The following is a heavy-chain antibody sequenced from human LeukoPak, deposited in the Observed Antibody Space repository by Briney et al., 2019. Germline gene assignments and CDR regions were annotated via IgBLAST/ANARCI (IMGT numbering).Heavy chain of an antibody. V-gene: IGHV1-8*01. Sequence: ASVKVSCKASGYTFTSYDINWVRQATGQGLEWMGWMNPNSGNTGYAQKFQGRVTMTRNTSISTAYMELSSMRSEDTAVYYCARGRTIVGATMPFDYWGQGTLVTVSS. CDR3: ARGRTIVGATMPFDY. D-gene: IGHD1-26*01. CDR1: GYTFTSYD. CDR2: MNPNSGNT. J-gene: IGHJ4*02.